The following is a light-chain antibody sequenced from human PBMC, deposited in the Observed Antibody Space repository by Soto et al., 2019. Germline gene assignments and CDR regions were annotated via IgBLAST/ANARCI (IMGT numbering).Light chain of an antibody. CDR2: GAS. J-gene: IGKJ1*01. V-gene: IGKV3-15*01. CDR1: QSVSST. CDR3: QQYNNWPPLT. Sequence: EIVMTQSPATLSVSPGERATLSCRASQSVSSTLAGYQQKPGQSPRLLIYGASTRATGIPARFSGSGSGTEFTLTISSLQSEDFAVYYCQQYNNWPPLTFGQGTKVEIK.